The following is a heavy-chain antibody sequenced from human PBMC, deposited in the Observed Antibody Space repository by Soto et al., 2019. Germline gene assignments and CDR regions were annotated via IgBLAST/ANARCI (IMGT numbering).Heavy chain of an antibody. CDR3: ARRDSNSWSFAF. D-gene: IGHD6-13*01. CDR2: INTAEGGT. Sequence: QVQLVQSGAEVAKPGASVKVSCEARGYTFSRYLIHWVRQAPGQSLEWVGAINTAEGGTTYGQKYQGRVTMTRDTTTNTGYMEVSSMTSEDTAVYFCARRDSNSWSFAFWGQGTLVTVSS. CDR1: GYTFSRYL. J-gene: IGHJ4*02. V-gene: IGHV1-46*01.